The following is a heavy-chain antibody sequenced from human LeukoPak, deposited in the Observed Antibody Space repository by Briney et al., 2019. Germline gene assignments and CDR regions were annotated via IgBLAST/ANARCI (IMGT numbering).Heavy chain of an antibody. CDR3: ARTNLVHYYDSSGYIAL. Sequence: SETLSLTCTVSGGSISSSSYYWGWIRQPPGKGLEWIGSIYYSGSTYYNPSLKSRVTISVDTSKNQFSLKLSSVTAADTAVYYCARTNLVHYYDSSGYIALWGQGTLVTVPS. J-gene: IGHJ4*02. CDR1: GGSISSSSYY. V-gene: IGHV4-39*01. CDR2: IYYSGST. D-gene: IGHD3-22*01.